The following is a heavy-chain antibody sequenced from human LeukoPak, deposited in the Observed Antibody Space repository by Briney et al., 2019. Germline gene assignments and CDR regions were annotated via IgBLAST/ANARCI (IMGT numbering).Heavy chain of an antibody. Sequence: ASVKVSCKAYGYTFTDYYMHWVRQAPGQGLEWMGWINPNSGGTNYAQRFQGRVTMTRDTSISTAYMELSRLRSDDTAVYYCAREGPIVGATHLVDYWGQGTLVTVSS. V-gene: IGHV1-2*02. D-gene: IGHD1-26*01. CDR2: INPNSGGT. CDR3: AREGPIVGATHLVDY. CDR1: GYTFTDYY. J-gene: IGHJ4*02.